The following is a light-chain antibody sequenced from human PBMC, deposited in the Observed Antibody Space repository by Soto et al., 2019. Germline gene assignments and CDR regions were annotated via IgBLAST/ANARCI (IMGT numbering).Light chain of an antibody. CDR1: SSDIGDYTH. Sequence: QSALTQPASVSGSPGQSITISCTGTSSDIGDYTHVSWYQQHPGKAPKLIIYEVSDRPSGVSNRFSGSKSGNTASLTISGLPTEDDADYYCCSYTSISTSAVFGGGTKLTVL. V-gene: IGLV2-14*01. CDR3: CSYTSISTSAV. CDR2: EVS. J-gene: IGLJ2*01.